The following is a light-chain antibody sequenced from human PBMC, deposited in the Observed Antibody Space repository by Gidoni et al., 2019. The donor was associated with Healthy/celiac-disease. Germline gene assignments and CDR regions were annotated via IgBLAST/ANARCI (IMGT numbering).Light chain of an antibody. CDR1: QSISSY. Sequence: IQMTLSPYSLSASVGDRVIITSRASQSISSYLNWYQQKPGKAPKLMIYAASSLQSGVPSRFSGSGSGTDFTLTISSLQPEDFATYYCQQSYSTPGSFGQGTKLEIK. CDR3: QQSYSTPGS. CDR2: AAS. V-gene: IGKV1-39*01. J-gene: IGKJ2*03.